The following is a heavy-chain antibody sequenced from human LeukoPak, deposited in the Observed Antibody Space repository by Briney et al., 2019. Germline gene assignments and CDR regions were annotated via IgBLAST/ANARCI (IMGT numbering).Heavy chain of an antibody. Sequence: SETLSLTCTVSGGSMSSHYWSWIRQTPGKGLEWLGYISYIGSTNYSPSLKSRVTISVDTSKNEFSLRLSSVTAADTAVYFCAGDQLAIYALNIWGQGTMVTVSS. CDR2: ISYIGST. J-gene: IGHJ3*02. D-gene: IGHD1-1*01. CDR1: GGSMSSHY. V-gene: IGHV4-59*11. CDR3: AGDQLAIYALNI.